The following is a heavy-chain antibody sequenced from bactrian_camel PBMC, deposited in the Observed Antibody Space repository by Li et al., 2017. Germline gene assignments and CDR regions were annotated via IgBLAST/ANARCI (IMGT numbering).Heavy chain of an antibody. CDR1: GYTYSSYC. CDR2: IDSDGLA. Sequence: QVQLVESGGGSVQAGGSLRLSCAVSGYTYSSYCMGWFRQAPGKEREGVAVIDSDGLAKYADSVKGRFTISQDNAKNTLYLQMNSLKPEDTAMYYCAAGGGNGAFCYTGERSMDYWGQGTQVTVS. CDR3: AAGGGNGAFCYTGERSMDY. D-gene: IGHD2*01. J-gene: IGHJ4*01. V-gene: IGHV3S55*01.